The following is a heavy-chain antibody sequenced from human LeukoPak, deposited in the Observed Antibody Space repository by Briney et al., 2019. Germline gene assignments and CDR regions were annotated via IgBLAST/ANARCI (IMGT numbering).Heavy chain of an antibody. J-gene: IGHJ4*02. CDR1: GFTFSSYA. V-gene: IGHV3-30-3*01. D-gene: IGHD2-21*02. Sequence: GGSLRLSCAASGFTFSSYAMHWVRQAPGKGLEWVAVISYDGSNKYYADSVKGRFTISRDNSKNTLYLQMNSLRAEDTAVYYCARASGGDCYSTFDYWGQGTLVTVSS. CDR2: ISYDGSNK. CDR3: ARASGGDCYSTFDY.